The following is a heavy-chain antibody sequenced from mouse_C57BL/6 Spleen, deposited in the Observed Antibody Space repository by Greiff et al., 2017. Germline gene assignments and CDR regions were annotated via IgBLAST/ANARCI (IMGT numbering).Heavy chain of an antibody. CDR1: GFNFTDYY. J-gene: IGHJ2*01. CDR3: DRRSGDYFDY. Sequence: EVLLLQSGPELVKPGASVKLSCTASGFNFTDYYMHWVKQSPEQGLEWIGRIDPEYGATNYTPKFQGKATMTADTSSNTAYLQLSSLTSEDTAVYYCDRRSGDYFDYWGQGTTLTVSS. V-gene: IGHV14-2*01. CDR2: IDPEYGAT.